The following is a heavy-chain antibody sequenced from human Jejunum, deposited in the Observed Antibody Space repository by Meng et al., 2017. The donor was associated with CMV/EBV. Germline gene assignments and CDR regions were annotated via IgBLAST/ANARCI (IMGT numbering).Heavy chain of an antibody. Sequence: SGFLFHPHPILSVRPAPGKRLEWVSSIGGASTYIYYADSLEARFTISRDTAKNSVYLQLNSLRGEATAVYYCARGYEYGDSTCFDSWGQGTLVTVSS. CDR3: ARGYEYGDSTCFDS. J-gene: IGHJ5*01. CDR2: IGGASTYI. CDR1: GFLFHPHP. D-gene: IGHD4-17*01. V-gene: IGHV3-21*06.